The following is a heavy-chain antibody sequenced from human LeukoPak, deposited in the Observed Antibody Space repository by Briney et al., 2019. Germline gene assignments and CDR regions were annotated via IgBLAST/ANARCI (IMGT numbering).Heavy chain of an antibody. CDR3: ARAKRETSTRPWTSGMDV. J-gene: IGHJ6*02. CDR1: GFTLSDYD. Sequence: GGSLRLSCAASGFTLSDYDIHWVRQAIGKGLDWVSGLGSAGDKYHAGSERGRFSISREDAENSVYLQMNGLRPEDTAIYYCARAKRETSTRPWTSGMDVWGQGTTVTVSS. V-gene: IGHV3-13*01. CDR2: LGSAGDK. D-gene: IGHD3/OR15-3a*01.